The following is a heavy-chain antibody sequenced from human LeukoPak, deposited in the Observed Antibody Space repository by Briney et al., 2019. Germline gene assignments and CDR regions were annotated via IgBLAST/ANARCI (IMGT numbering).Heavy chain of an antibody. J-gene: IGHJ5*02. CDR1: GGAISSESYY. Sequence: PSETLSLTCTVSGGAISSESYYWSWIRQPAGKGLEWIGRIYTSGITNYNPSLKSRVTISVDTFKSQFSLNLSSVTAADTAVYYCARVLVLGELNWFDPWGQGTLVTVSA. CDR2: IYTSGIT. V-gene: IGHV4-61*02. D-gene: IGHD3-16*01. CDR3: ARVLVLGELNWFDP.